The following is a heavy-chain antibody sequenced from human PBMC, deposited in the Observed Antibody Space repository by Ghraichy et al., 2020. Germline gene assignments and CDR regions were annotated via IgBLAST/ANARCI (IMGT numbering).Heavy chain of an antibody. J-gene: IGHJ6*02. Sequence: GGSLRLSCAASGFTFSSYSMNWVRQAPGKGLEWVSSISSSSSYIYYADSVKGRFTISRDNAKNSLYLQMNSLRAEDTAVYYCARGGGNWNYGYYGMDVWGQGTTVTVSS. V-gene: IGHV3-21*01. D-gene: IGHD1-7*01. CDR3: ARGGGNWNYGYYGMDV. CDR2: ISSSSSYI. CDR1: GFTFSSYS.